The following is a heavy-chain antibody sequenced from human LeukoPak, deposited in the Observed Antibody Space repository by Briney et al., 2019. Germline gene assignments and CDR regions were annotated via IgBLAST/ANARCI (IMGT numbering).Heavy chain of an antibody. V-gene: IGHV3-23*01. CDR1: GFTFSSYA. CDR2: ISGSGGST. CDR3: AKDLSSGSYDY. J-gene: IGHJ4*02. Sequence: PGGSLRLSCAASGFTFSSYAMSWVRQAPGKGLEWVSGISGSGGSTYHADSVKGRFTISRDNSKNTLSLQMNSLRAEDTAVYYCAKDLSSGSYDYWGQGTLVTVSS. D-gene: IGHD1-26*01.